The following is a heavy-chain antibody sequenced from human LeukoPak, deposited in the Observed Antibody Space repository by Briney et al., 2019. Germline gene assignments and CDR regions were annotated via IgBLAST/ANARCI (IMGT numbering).Heavy chain of an antibody. J-gene: IGHJ6*02. CDR3: ARSGYSSSRLPGPLYYYYYYGMDV. CDR2: MNPNSGNT. Sequence: ASVKVSCKASGYTFTSYDINWVRQATGQGLEWMGWMNPNSGNTGYAQKFQGRVTMTRNTSISTAYMELSSLRSEDTAVYYCARSGYSSSRLPGPLYYYYYYGMDVWGQGTTVTVSS. V-gene: IGHV1-8*01. D-gene: IGHD6-13*01. CDR1: GYTFTSYD.